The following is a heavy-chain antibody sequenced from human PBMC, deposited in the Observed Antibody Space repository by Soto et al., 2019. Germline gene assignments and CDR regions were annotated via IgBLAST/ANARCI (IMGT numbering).Heavy chain of an antibody. CDR1: GFTFSSYA. CDR2: ISSNGGST. J-gene: IGHJ6*03. D-gene: IGHD5-12*01. CDR3: GRDRSGYHPPPYYMDV. Sequence: GESLKISCAASGFTFSSYAMHWVRQAPGKGLEYVSAISSNGGSTYYANSVKGRFTISRDNSKNTLYLQMGSLRAEDMAVYYCGRDRSGYHPPPYYMDVWGKGTTVTVSS. V-gene: IGHV3-64*01.